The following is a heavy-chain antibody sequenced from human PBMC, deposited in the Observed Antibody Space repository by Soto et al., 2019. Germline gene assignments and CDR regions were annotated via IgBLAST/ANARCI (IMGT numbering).Heavy chain of an antibody. J-gene: IGHJ6*02. V-gene: IGHV4-31*03. D-gene: IGHD6-13*01. CDR3: ARDPSIADCYGMDV. CDR2: IYYSGST. Sequence: QVQLQESGPGLLKPSQTLSLTCSVSGGSISSGGNYWNWIRQHPGKGLEWIGYIYYSGSTYYNPSLKSRVTISVDTSKNQFSLKLSSVTAADTGVYYCARDPSIADCYGMDVWGQGTTVTVSS. CDR1: GGSISSGGNY.